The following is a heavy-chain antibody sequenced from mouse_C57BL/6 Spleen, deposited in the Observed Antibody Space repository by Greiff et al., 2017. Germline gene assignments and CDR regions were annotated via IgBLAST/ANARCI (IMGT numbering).Heavy chain of an antibody. D-gene: IGHD1-1*01. CDR3: ARYYYGSSYVEYYAMDY. V-gene: IGHV1-81*01. CDR1: GYTFTSYG. Sequence: LQESGAELARPGASVKLSCKASGYTFTSYGISWVKQRTGQGLEWIGEIYPRSGNTYYNEKFKGKATLTADKSSSTAYMELRSLTSEDSAVYFCARYYYGSSYVEYYAMDYWGQGTSVTVSS. J-gene: IGHJ4*01. CDR2: IYPRSGNT.